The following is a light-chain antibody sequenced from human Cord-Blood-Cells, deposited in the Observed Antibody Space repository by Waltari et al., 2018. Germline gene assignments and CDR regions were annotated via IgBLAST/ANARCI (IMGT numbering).Light chain of an antibody. CDR2: DAA. Sequence: DIQITQSPSTLPASVGARVTITCRASQSISSWLAWAQHKPGKAPKLLIYDAASLESGVPSRVRGSGSGTEFTLTISSLRPDDVATYYCQQYNSYSWTFGQGTKVEIK. CDR3: QQYNSYSWT. V-gene: IGKV1-5*01. CDR1: QSISSW. J-gene: IGKJ1*01.